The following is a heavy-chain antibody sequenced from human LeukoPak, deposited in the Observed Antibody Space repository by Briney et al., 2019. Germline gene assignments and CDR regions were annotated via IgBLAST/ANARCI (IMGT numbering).Heavy chain of an antibody. CDR3: ATWPHCDTSGYPIDY. J-gene: IGHJ4*02. CDR1: GFTFSSYS. Sequence: GGSLRLSCAASGFTFSSYSMNWVRQAPGKGLEWVSSLSSSSSYIYYADSVKGRFTISRDNAKNSLYLQMNSLRAEDTAVYYCATWPHCDTSGYPIDYWGQGTLVTVSS. V-gene: IGHV3-21*01. D-gene: IGHD3-22*01. CDR2: LSSSSSYI.